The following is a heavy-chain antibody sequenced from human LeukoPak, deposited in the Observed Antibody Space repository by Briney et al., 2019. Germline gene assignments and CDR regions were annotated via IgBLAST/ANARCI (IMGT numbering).Heavy chain of an antibody. CDR2: INHSGST. Sequence: SETLSLTCAVYGGSFSGYYWSWIRQPPGKGLEWIGEINHSGSTNYNPSLKSRVTISVDTSKNQFSLKLSSVTAADTAVYYCAGRKLRYFDWLFHDAFDIWGQGTMVTVSS. J-gene: IGHJ3*02. CDR1: GGSFSGYY. D-gene: IGHD3-9*01. CDR3: AGRKLRYFDWLFHDAFDI. V-gene: IGHV4-34*01.